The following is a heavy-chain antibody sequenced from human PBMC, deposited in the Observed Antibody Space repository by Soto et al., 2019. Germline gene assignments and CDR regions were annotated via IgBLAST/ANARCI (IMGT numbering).Heavy chain of an antibody. D-gene: IGHD3-22*01. V-gene: IGHV1-69*01. CDR2: IVPIFGKA. CDR1: GGTFSDSV. CDR3: VRDLTVRDWFDP. Sequence: QVQLVQSGPEVKKPGSSVKVSCKASGGTFSDSVTSWVRQAPGQGLEWMGGIVPIFGKANLAEKFQDRVTITADESTSTAYMKLSSLRSEDTAVYYCVRDLTVRDWFDPWGQGTLVTVSS. J-gene: IGHJ5*02.